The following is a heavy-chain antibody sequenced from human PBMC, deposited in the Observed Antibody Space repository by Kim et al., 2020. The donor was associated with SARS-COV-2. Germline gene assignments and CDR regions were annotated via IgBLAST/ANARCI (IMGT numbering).Heavy chain of an antibody. CDR1: GYTFTDYG. J-gene: IGHJ4*02. Sequence: ASVKVSCKASGYTFTDYGISWVRQAPGQGLEWMGWISTYNGNTIYAQNFQGRLTMTTDRSTSTAYMDLRSLKPDDTALYFCAKDLYYYDSSGDLGNWGQGTLVTVSS. CDR2: ISTYNGNT. CDR3: AKDLYYYDSSGDLGN. V-gene: IGHV1-18*01. D-gene: IGHD3-22*01.